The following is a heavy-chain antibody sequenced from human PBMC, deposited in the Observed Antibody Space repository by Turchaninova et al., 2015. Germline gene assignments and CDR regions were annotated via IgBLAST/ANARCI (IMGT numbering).Heavy chain of an antibody. V-gene: IGHV3-30*03. CDR3: ARKPGSGQGQCFDN. CDR1: GFTCSSYG. Sequence: QVQLVETGGGVVQPGSALRLSCVASGFTCSSYGMHLVRKAPSKGPEGVAVRSSDGRNKYYADSVKDRFTISRDNSKNTLYLQMNNLITDDTAVYFCARKPGSGQGQCFDNWGQGTPVTVSS. D-gene: IGHD3-10*01. CDR2: RSSDGRNK. J-gene: IGHJ4*02.